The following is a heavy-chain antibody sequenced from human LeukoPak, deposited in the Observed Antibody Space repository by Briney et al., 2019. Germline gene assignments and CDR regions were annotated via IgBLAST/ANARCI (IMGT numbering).Heavy chain of an antibody. Sequence: GGSLRLSCAASGFTLTNYAMHWVRQPAGEGLEWVSALGTAGDTFYPGSVKGRFSISRDNAKKSLFLQMNSLRVEDTAIYYCARQSTPHGNFDYWGQGTLVTISS. J-gene: IGHJ4*02. CDR3: ARQSTPHGNFDY. CDR2: LGTAGDT. V-gene: IGHV3-13*01. D-gene: IGHD1-1*01. CDR1: GFTLTNYA.